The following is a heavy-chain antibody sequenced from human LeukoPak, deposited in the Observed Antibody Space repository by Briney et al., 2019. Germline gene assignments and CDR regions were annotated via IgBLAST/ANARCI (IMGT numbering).Heavy chain of an antibody. CDR1: VYTFTSYG. CDR2: ISAYNGNT. CDR3: ARDYCSGGSCYSAWFDP. V-gene: IGHV1-18*01. Sequence: ASVKVSCKASVYTFTSYGISWVRQAPGQGLEWMGWISAYNGNTNYAQKLQGRVTMTTDTSTSTAYMELRSPRADDTAVYYCARDYCSGGSCYSAWFDPWGQGTLVTVSS. D-gene: IGHD2-15*01. J-gene: IGHJ5*02.